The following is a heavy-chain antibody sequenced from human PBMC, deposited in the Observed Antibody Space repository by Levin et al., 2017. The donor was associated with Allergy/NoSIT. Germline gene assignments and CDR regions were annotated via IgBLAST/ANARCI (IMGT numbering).Heavy chain of an antibody. CDR3: ASLYRGYEFDY. V-gene: IGHV3-72*01. Sequence: LSLTCAASGFTFSDHYMDWVRQAPGKGLEWVGRTRNKANSYTTEYAASVKGRFTISRDDSKNSLYLQMNSLKTEDTAVYYCASLYRGYEFDYWGQGTLVTVSS. CDR2: TRNKANSYTT. J-gene: IGHJ4*02. D-gene: IGHD5-12*01. CDR1: GFTFSDHY.